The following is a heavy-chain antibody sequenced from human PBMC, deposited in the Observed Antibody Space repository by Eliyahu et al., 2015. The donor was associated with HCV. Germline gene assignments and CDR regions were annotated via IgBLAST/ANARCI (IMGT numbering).Heavy chain of an antibody. J-gene: IGHJ5*01. V-gene: IGHV4-59*01. Sequence: QVQLQESGPGLVXPSETLSLTCTVSGDSISSSYWSWIRQSPGKGLEWIGYIYYSGSTNYNPSLRSRVTISIDTSKNQFSLRLSSVTAADTAVYYCARGTGSSTSNRFDSWGQGTLVTVSS. CDR1: GDSISSSY. CDR2: IYYSGST. D-gene: IGHD1-26*01. CDR3: ARGTGSSTSNRFDS.